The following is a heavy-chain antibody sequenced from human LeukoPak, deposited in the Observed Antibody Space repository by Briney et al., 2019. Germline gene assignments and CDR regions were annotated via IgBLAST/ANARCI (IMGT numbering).Heavy chain of an antibody. CDR3: ARGHYDILTGYLY. CDR2: INTNTENP. Sequence: ASVKDSCKASGYTFTSYAMNWVRQAPGQGLEWMGWINTNTENPTYAPGFTGRFVFSLDTSVSTAYLQISSLKAEDTAVYYCARGHYDILTGYLYWGQGTLVTVSS. J-gene: IGHJ4*02. CDR1: GYTFTSYA. V-gene: IGHV7-4-1*02. D-gene: IGHD3-9*01.